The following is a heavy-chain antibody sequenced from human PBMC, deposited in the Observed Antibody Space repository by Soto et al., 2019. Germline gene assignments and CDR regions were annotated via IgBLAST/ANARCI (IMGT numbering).Heavy chain of an antibody. V-gene: IGHV3-64D*06. CDR2: IRDSGGST. D-gene: IGHD3-16*01. Sequence: ALRLSCSASGFTFKKHPIHWVRQAPGTGLEYVSRIRDSGGSTFHAAIVKGRFTISRDNSSGTLFPQTNSMSVEATAVYYCVQGSRGEYSYYYNGVDVWAKGTPVTVS. CDR3: VQGSRGEYSYYYNGVDV. J-gene: IGHJ6*04. CDR1: GFTFKKHP.